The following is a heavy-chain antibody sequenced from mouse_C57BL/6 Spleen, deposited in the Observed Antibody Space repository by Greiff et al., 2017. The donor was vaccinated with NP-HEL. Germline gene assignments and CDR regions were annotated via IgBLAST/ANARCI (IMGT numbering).Heavy chain of an antibody. CDR1: GFTFSSYA. Sequence: DVHLVESGGGLVKPGGSLKLSCAASGFTFSSYAMSWVRQTPEKRLEWVATISDGGSYTYYPDNVKGRFTISRDNAKNNLYLQMSHLKSEDTAMYYCARENYGSRAMDYWGQGTSVTVSS. D-gene: IGHD1-1*01. CDR2: ISDGGSYT. V-gene: IGHV5-4*01. CDR3: ARENYGSRAMDY. J-gene: IGHJ4*01.